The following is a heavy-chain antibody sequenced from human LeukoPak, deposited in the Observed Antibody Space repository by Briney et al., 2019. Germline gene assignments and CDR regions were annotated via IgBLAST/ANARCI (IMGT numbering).Heavy chain of an antibody. J-gene: IGHJ4*02. CDR2: ISSSSSTI. V-gene: IGHV3-48*02. CDR3: ARELAGTTGNYFDY. Sequence: GGSLRLSCAASGFSFSTYSMTWFRQAPGKGRDGVSYISSSSSTIYYADSVKGRFTISRDNAKNSLYLQMNSLRDGDTAVYYCARELAGTTGNYFDYWGQGTLVTVSS. D-gene: IGHD1-1*01. CDR1: GFSFSTYS.